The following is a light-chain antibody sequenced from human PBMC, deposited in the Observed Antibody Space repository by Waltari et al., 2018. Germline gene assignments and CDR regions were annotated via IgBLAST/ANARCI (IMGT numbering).Light chain of an antibody. J-gene: IGKJ1*01. CDR1: QSLLHRNGNHY. Sequence: DIVMIQSPFSLHVTRGVPASISCRSSQSLLHRNGNHYLDWYLQKPGQSPQLLFYLGSNRASGVPDRFSASGSGTDFTLKISRVEAEDVGVYYCMQSLLALWTFGQGTKVEIK. CDR3: MQSLLALWT. CDR2: LGS. V-gene: IGKV2-28*01.